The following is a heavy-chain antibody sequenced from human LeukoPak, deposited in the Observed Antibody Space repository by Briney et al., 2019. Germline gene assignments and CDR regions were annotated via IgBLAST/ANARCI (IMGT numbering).Heavy chain of an antibody. CDR3: ARDEYGDFQGFDY. CDR2: IHYRGTT. V-gene: IGHV4-59*01. D-gene: IGHD4-17*01. J-gene: IGHJ4*02. CDR1: GFTFSSYS. Sequence: GSLRLSCAASGFTFSSYSMNWIRQPPGKGLEWLGNIHYRGTTNYNPSLKSRVTLSVDTSKNQFALKVTSVTAADTAVYYCARDEYGDFQGFDYWGQGTRVTVSS.